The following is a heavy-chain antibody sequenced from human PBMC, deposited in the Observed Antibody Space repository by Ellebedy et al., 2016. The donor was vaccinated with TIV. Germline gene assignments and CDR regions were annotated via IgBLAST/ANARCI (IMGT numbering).Heavy chain of an antibody. CDR2: LFHTGRT. J-gene: IGHJ6*02. CDR3: ARILTAYYNQYYDGMGV. Sequence: GSLRLSXAVSGASISSNNWWSWVRQPPGNGLEWIGDLFHTGRTNYNPSLKRRVTISVEKSKNQFSLVLRSVTAADTAIYYCARILTAYYNQYYDGMGVWGQGTTVTVSS. D-gene: IGHD3-9*01. CDR1: GASISSNNW. V-gene: IGHV4-4*02.